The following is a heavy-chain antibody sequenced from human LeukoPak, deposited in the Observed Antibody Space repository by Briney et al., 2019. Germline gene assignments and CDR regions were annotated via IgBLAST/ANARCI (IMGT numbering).Heavy chain of an antibody. CDR2: INPKSGGT. J-gene: IGHJ4*02. CDR3: VPSANYYYFDY. D-gene: IGHD1-26*01. CDR1: GYTFTGDY. V-gene: IGHV1-2*02. Sequence: ASVKVSCKASGYTFTGDYMHWARQAPGLGFEWMGWINPKSGGTSYPQKFQGRLTMTRDTSISTAYMELSRLRSDDTAVYYCVPSANYYYFDYWGQGTLVTVSS.